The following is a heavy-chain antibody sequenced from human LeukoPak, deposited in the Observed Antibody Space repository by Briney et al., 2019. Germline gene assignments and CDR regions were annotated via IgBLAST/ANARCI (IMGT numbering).Heavy chain of an antibody. CDR3: AAADPPDY. CDR2: ISSRSSYI. V-gene: IGHV3-21*01. Sequence: GGSLRLSCAASGFTFSSYTMNWVSQAPGKGLEWVSSISSRSSYIYYADSVKGRFTISRDNTKNSLYLQMNSLRAEDTAVYYCAAADPPDYWGQGTLVTVSS. J-gene: IGHJ4*02. CDR1: GFTFSSYT.